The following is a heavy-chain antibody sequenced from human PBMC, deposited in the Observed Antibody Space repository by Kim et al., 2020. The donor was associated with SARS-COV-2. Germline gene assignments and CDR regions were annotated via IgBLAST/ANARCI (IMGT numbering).Heavy chain of an antibody. Sequence: TKYSQKFQGRVTITRDTSANTACMDLRSLTFEDTAIYYCARDMNPTVYDYWGQGTLVTVSS. J-gene: IGHJ4*02. V-gene: IGHV1-3*01. CDR3: ARDMNPTVYDY. D-gene: IGHD4-4*01. CDR2: T.